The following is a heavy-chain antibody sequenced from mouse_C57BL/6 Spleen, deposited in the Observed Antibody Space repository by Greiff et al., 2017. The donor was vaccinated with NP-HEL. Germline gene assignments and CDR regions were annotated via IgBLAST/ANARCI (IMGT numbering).Heavy chain of an antibody. V-gene: IGHV6-3*01. D-gene: IGHD2-4*01. CDR1: GFTFSNYW. CDR2: IRLKSDNYAT. J-gene: IGHJ3*01. CDR3: TGGWGLRRGFAY. Sequence: EEKGVESGGGLVKTGGSMKLSCVASGFTFSNYWMNWVRQSPEKGLEWVAQIRLKSDNYATHYAESVKGRFTISRDDSKSSVYLQMNNLRAEDTGIDYCTGGWGLRRGFAYWGQGTLVTVSA.